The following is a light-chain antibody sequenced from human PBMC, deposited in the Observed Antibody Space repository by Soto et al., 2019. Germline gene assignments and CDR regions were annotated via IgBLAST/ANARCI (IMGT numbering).Light chain of an antibody. CDR3: AAWDDSLNGYV. CDR1: SSNIGANT. V-gene: IGLV1-44*01. Sequence: QSVLTQPRSASGTPGQRVAFSCSGSSSNIGANTVNWYQQLPGAAPKLLIYSHSQRPSGVPDRFSGSKSGTSASLAISGLQSDDEADYYCAAWDDSLNGYVFGTGTKVTVL. J-gene: IGLJ1*01. CDR2: SHS.